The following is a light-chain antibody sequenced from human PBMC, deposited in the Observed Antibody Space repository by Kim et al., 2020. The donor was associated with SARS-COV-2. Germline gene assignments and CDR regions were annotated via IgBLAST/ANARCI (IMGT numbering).Light chain of an antibody. J-gene: IGLJ1*01. CDR1: STDVGGYNF. CDR3: SSYTITSTYV. CDR2: EVS. V-gene: IGLV2-14*01. Sequence: QSALTQPASVSGSPGQSITISCTGTSTDVGGYNFVSWYQQHPGKAPKLMIFEVSKRPSGVSNRFSGSKSGNTASLTISGLQAEDEADYYCSSYTITSTYVFGTVTKVTVL.